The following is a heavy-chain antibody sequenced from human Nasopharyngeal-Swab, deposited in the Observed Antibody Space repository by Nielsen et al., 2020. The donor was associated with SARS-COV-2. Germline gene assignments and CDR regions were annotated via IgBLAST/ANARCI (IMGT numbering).Heavy chain of an antibody. V-gene: IGHV3-23*01. CDR3: AIIVVSAAMDPFDY. J-gene: IGHJ4*02. CDR2: ISGSGGST. D-gene: IGHD2-2*01. CDR1: GFTFSSYA. Sequence: GESLKISCAASGFTFSSYAMSWVRQAPGKGLEWVSAISGSGGSTYYADSVKGRFTISRDNSKNTLYLQMNSPRAEDTAVYYCAIIVVSAAMDPFDYWGQGTLVTVSS.